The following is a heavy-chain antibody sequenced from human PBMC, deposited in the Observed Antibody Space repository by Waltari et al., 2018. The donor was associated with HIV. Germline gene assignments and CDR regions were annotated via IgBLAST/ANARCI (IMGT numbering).Heavy chain of an antibody. CDR3: VRNPDFDCPNGVCSPVS. J-gene: IGHJ5*02. CDR2: IWYDGSNK. CDR1: GFNFRSYA. Sequence: QVQLVESGGGVVQPGKSLRLSCVASGFNFRSYAMHWVRQAPGKGLEWVAAIWYDGSNKHYGDSVKGRFTTSRDNSKNTLYLQMDSLRAEDTAVYYCVRNPDFDCPNGVCSPVSWGQGTLVTVSS. D-gene: IGHD2-8*01. V-gene: IGHV3-33*01.